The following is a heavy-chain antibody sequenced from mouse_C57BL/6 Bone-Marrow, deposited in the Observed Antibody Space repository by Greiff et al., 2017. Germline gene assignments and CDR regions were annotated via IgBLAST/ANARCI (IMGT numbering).Heavy chain of an antibody. CDR2: INPSNGGT. Sequence: QVQLKQPGTELVKPGASVKLSCKASGYTFTSYWMHWVKQRPGQGLEWIGNINPSNGGTNYNEKFKSKATLTVDKSSSTAYMQLSSLTSEGSAVYYCASENDGYYVTFLFAYWGQGTLVTVSA. J-gene: IGHJ3*01. CDR1: GYTFTSYW. V-gene: IGHV1-53*01. CDR3: ASENDGYYVTFLFAY. D-gene: IGHD2-3*01.